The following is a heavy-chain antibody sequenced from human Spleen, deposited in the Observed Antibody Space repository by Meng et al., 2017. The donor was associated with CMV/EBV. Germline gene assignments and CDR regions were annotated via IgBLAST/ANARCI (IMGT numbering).Heavy chain of an antibody. CDR3: ARRNSGSYYRGAFDI. Sequence: SETLSLTCTVSGASISSTTYYWGWIRQTPGKGLEWIGSISYRGDTHYSSSLKSRVTISLDTSKSQFSLRLASMTAADTAVYYCARRNSGSYYRGAFDIWGQGTMVTVSS. CDR1: GASISSTTYY. V-gene: IGHV4-39*01. CDR2: ISYRGDT. J-gene: IGHJ3*02. D-gene: IGHD1-26*01.